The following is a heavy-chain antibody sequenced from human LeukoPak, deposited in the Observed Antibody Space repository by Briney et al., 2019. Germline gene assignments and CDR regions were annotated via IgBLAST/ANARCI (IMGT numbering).Heavy chain of an antibody. CDR2: ISSSGGTI. CDR3: ARHLTGPFDY. D-gene: IGHD1-14*01. Sequence: AGGSLRLSCAASGFTFRSYEMNWVRQAPGKGLEWVSYISSSGGTIYYADSVKGRFTISRDNAKNSLYLQMSSLRAEDTAVYYCARHLTGPFDYWGQGTLVTVSS. CDR1: GFTFRSYE. V-gene: IGHV3-48*03. J-gene: IGHJ4*02.